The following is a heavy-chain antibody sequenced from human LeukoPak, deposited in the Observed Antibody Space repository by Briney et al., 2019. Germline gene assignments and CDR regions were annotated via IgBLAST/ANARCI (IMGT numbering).Heavy chain of an antibody. J-gene: IGHJ5*02. V-gene: IGHV4-61*02. CDR1: GGSISSGSYY. Sequence: SETLSLTCTVSGGSISSGSYYWSWIRQPAGKGLEWIGRIYTSGSTNYNPPLKSRVTISVDTSKNQFSLKLSSVTAADTAVYYCARQKVAARGPMNALLNWFDPWGQGTLVTVSS. CDR2: IYTSGST. D-gene: IGHD6-6*01. CDR3: ARQKVAARGPMNALLNWFDP.